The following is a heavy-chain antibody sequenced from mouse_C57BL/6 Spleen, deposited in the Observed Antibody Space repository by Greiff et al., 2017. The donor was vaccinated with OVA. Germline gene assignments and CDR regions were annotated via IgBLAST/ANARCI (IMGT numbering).Heavy chain of an antibody. CDR3: ARGGWLLSFDY. V-gene: IGHV1-52*01. J-gene: IGHJ2*01. Sequence: QVQLQQPGAELVRPGSSVKLSCKASGYTFTSYWMHWVKQRPIQGLEWIGNIDPSDSETHYNQKFKDKATLTVDKSSSTAYMQLSSLTSEDSAVYYCARGGWLLSFDYWGQGTTLTVSS. D-gene: IGHD2-3*01. CDR2: IDPSDSET. CDR1: GYTFTSYW.